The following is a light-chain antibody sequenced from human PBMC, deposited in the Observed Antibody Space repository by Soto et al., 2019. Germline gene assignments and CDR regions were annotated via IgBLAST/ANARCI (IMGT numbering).Light chain of an antibody. Sequence: QSALTQPASVSGSPGQSITISCTGTSSDVGGYNYVSWYPQHPGKAPKLMIYDVSNRPSGVSNRFSGAKSGNTASLTISGLQAEDEADYYCSSYTSSSPLYVFGTGTKVTVL. J-gene: IGLJ1*01. V-gene: IGLV2-14*01. CDR3: SSYTSSSPLYV. CDR1: SSDVGGYNY. CDR2: DVS.